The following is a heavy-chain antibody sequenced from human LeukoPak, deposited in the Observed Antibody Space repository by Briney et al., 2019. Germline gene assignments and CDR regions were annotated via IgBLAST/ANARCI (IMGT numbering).Heavy chain of an antibody. CDR1: GGTFSSYA. J-gene: IGHJ3*02. D-gene: IGHD2-21*02. V-gene: IGHV1-69*13. CDR2: IIPIFGTA. CDR3: ARESVVVTAPSAFDI. Sequence: SVKVSCKASGGTFSSYAISWVRQAPGQGLEWMGGIIPIFGTANYAQKFQGRVTITADESTSTAYMELSSLRSEDAAVYYCARESVVVTAPSAFDIWGQGTMVTVSS.